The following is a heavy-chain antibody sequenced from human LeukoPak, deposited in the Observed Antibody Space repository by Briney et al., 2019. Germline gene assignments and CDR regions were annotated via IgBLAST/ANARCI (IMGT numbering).Heavy chain of an antibody. CDR2: IYYSGST. J-gene: IGHJ6*03. CDR1: GDSFSYFY. CDR3: ARAGHSSGWGSYYYYYMDV. V-gene: IGHV4-59*01. D-gene: IGHD6-19*01. Sequence: SETLSLTCTVSGDSFSYFYWSWIRQPPGKGLEWIGYIYYSGSTNYNPSLKSRVTISVDTSKNQFSLKLSSVTAADTAVYYCARAGHSSGWGSYYYYYMDVWGKGTTVTISS.